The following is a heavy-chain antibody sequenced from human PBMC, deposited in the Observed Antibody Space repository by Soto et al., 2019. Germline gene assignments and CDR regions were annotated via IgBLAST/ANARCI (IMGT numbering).Heavy chain of an antibody. J-gene: IGHJ4*02. Sequence: QVQLVQSGAEVKKPGASVKVSCKASGYTFTSYEINWVRQATGQGLEWMGWMNPNSGDTGYAQKFKGRVTMTRNTSISTAYMELGSLRSEDSAGYYCARGDLLWFGELLRWGQGTLVTVSS. CDR3: ARGDLLWFGELLR. CDR1: GYTFTSYE. D-gene: IGHD3-10*01. CDR2: MNPNSGDT. V-gene: IGHV1-8*01.